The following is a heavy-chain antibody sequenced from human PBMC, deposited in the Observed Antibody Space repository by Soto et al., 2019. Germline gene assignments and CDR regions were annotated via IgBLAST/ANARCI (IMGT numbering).Heavy chain of an antibody. CDR2: ISFDGTTI. D-gene: IGHD2-15*01. CDR3: AKDLRVVAATQLFY. Sequence: PGGSLRLSCEASGFSFSNYWMHWVRQAPGEGLVWVSLISFDGTTITYADSVKGRFTISRDNAKNTLYLQMNSLRAEDTAVYYCAKDLRVVAATQLFYWGQGTLVTVSS. CDR1: GFSFSNYW. J-gene: IGHJ4*02. V-gene: IGHV3-74*01.